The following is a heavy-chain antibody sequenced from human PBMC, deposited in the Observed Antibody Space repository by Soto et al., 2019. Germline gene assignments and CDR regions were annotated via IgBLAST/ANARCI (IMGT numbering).Heavy chain of an antibody. CDR3: ANKRDFDY. CDR2: NSPSGTT. CDR1: GGSLSGATYS. V-gene: IGHV4-30-2*01. J-gene: IGHJ4*02. Sequence: PSETLSLTCGVSGGSLSGATYSWELGRQPPGKGLEWISYNSPSGTTYDNPSLKSRITISIDVAYMQFSIRLMYYTAADTAVYDCANKRDFDYWGQGTLVTVSS.